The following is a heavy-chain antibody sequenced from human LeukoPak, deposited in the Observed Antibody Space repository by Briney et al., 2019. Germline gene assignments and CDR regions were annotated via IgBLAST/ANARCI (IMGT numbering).Heavy chain of an antibody. CDR2: IYTSGST. J-gene: IGHJ3*02. CDR1: GGSISSGDYY. V-gene: IGHV4-61*02. Sequence: PSETLSLTCTVSGGSISSGDYYWSWIRQPAGKGLEWIGRIYTSGSTNYNPSLKSRVTMSVDTSKNQFSLKLSSVTAADTAVYYCARDVRLKYDAFDIWGQGTMVTVSS. D-gene: IGHD1-1*01. CDR3: ARDVRLKYDAFDI.